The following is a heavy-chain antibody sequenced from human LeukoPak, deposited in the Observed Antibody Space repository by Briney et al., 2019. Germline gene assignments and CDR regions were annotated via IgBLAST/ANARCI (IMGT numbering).Heavy chain of an antibody. D-gene: IGHD5-24*01. CDR3: ARAVEMASFWSFDY. Sequence: SETLSLTCAVSGGSISSYYWSWIRQPPGKGLEWIGDIYYSGSTNYNPSLKSRVTISVDTSKNQFSLKLSSVTAADTAVYYCARAVEMASFWSFDYWGQGTLVTVSS. J-gene: IGHJ4*02. V-gene: IGHV4-59*01. CDR1: GGSISSYY. CDR2: IYYSGST.